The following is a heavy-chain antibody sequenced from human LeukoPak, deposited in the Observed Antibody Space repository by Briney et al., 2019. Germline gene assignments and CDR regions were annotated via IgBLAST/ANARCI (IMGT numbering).Heavy chain of an antibody. CDR1: GFTLSSYG. J-gene: IGHJ4*02. CDR3: ARDTLTFYYYDSSGYPY. V-gene: IGHV3-33*01. CDR2: IWYDGSNK. Sequence: PGRSLRLSCAASGFTLSSYGMHWVRQAPGKGLEWVAVIWYDGSNKYYADSVKGRFTISRDNSKNTLYLQMNSLRAEDTAVYYCARDTLTFYYYDSSGYPYWGQGTLVTVSS. D-gene: IGHD3-22*01.